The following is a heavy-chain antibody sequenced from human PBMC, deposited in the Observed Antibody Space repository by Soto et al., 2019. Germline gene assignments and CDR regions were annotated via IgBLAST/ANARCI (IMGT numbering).Heavy chain of an antibody. CDR2: ISAYNGNT. CDR3: AREVEDPTRNYYYYGMDV. Sequence: ASVKVSCKASGYTFTSYGISWVRQAPGQGLEWMGWISAYNGNTNYAQKLQGRVTMTTDTSTSTAYMELRSLRSDDTAVYYCAREVEDPTRNYYYYGMDVWGQGTTVTVSS. CDR1: GYTFTSYG. J-gene: IGHJ6*02. D-gene: IGHD2-2*01. V-gene: IGHV1-18*01.